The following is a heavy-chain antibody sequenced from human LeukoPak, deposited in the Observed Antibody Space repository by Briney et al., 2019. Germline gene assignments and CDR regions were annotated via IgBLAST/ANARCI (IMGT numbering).Heavy chain of an antibody. V-gene: IGHV1-18*01. J-gene: IGHJ3*02. Sequence: ASVKVSCKASGYTFTSYGISWVRQAPGQGLEWMGWISAYNGNTNYAQKLQGRVTMTTDTSTSTAYMELRSLRSDDTAVYYCARPMTTVTIKCAFDIWGQGTMVTVSS. CDR2: ISAYNGNT. D-gene: IGHD4-17*01. CDR3: ARPMTTVTIKCAFDI. CDR1: GYTFTSYG.